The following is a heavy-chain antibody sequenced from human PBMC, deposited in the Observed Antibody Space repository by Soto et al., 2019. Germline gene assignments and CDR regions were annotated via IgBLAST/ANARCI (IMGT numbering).Heavy chain of an antibody. J-gene: IGHJ5*01. D-gene: IGHD6-13*01. CDR2: IIPMFGTT. V-gene: IGHV1-69*01. CDR3: ARASIHGSSWYFWFDP. CDR1: GGTFSRSA. Sequence: QVQLVQSGAEVRKPGSSVKVSCKASGGTFSRSAINWVRRAPGQGLEWMGGIIPMFGTTNYAQKFKGRVTITADESTSTVYMELNTLRSEDAAVYYCARASIHGSSWYFWFDPWGQGTLVTVSS.